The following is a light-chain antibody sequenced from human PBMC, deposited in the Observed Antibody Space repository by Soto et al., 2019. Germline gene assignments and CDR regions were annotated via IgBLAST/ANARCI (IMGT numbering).Light chain of an antibody. Sequence: QSVLTQPASVSGSPGQSITISCTGTSSDVGGYNYVSWYQQHPGKAPKFMIYDVSYRLSGVSYRFSGSESGNTPSVTISALQSEDEADYYHSSYTPRNTRQSFFGSGPEVTAL. CDR1: SSDVGGYNY. J-gene: IGLJ1*01. CDR3: SSYTPRNTRQSF. CDR2: DVS. V-gene: IGLV2-14*01.